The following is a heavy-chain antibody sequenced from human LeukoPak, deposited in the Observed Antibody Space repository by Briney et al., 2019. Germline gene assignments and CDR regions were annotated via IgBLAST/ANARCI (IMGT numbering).Heavy chain of an antibody. J-gene: IGHJ2*01. Sequence: GGSLRLSCAASGFTFSSYWMSWVRQAPGKGLEWVANIKQDGSEKYYVDSVKGRFTISRDNAKNSLYLQMNSLRAEDTAVYYCARVNSVTTWDWYFDLWGRGTLVTVSS. CDR3: ARVNSVTTWDWYFDL. CDR2: IKQDGSEK. D-gene: IGHD4-11*01. V-gene: IGHV3-7*01. CDR1: GFTFSSYW.